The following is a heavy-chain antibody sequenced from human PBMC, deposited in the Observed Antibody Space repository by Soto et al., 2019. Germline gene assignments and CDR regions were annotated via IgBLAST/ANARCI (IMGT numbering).Heavy chain of an antibody. J-gene: IGHJ4*02. CDR2: IYSGDRT. Sequence: GGSLRLSCAASGYIVSTNYMSWVRQAPGKGLEWVSVIYSGDRTYYADSVKGRFTISRDNSENTLSLQMNSLRAEDTAVYYCARVRRGYYGSGSYYFDYWGQGALVTVS. CDR1: GYIVSTNY. V-gene: IGHV3-53*01. CDR3: ARVRRGYYGSGSYYFDY. D-gene: IGHD3-10*01.